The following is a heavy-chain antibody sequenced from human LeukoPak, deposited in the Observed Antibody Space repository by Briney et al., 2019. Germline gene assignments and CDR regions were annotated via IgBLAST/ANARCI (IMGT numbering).Heavy chain of an antibody. D-gene: IGHD3-22*01. CDR3: ARFHDSSGYYSDF. J-gene: IGHJ4*02. Sequence: SGTLSLTCAVSGGSISSSNWWSWVRQPPGKGLEWIGEIYHSGSTNYNPSLKSRVTISVDKSKNQFSLKLSSVTAADTAVYYCARFHDSSGYYSDFWGQGTLVTVSS. CDR2: IYHSGST. V-gene: IGHV4-4*02. CDR1: GGSISSSNW.